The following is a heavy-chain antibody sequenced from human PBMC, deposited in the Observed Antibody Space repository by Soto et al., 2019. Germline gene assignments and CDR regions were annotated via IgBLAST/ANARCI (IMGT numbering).Heavy chain of an antibody. J-gene: IGHJ4*02. Sequence: QVQLMQSGAEVKKPGASVKVSCKASGNTFTNYYIHWVRQAPGQGLEWMGTSNHGGAHTTYAQKLLGRVTMTRDTSTSTLYMALTSLRSEDTAVYYCARGGHVVVVTAAFDYWGQGTLVTVSS. CDR3: ARGGHVVVVTAAFDY. V-gene: IGHV1-46*01. CDR1: GNTFTNYY. D-gene: IGHD2-21*02. CDR2: SNHGGAHT.